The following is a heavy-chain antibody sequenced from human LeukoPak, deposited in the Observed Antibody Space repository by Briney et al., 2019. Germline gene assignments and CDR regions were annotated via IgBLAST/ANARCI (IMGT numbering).Heavy chain of an antibody. Sequence: ASVKVSCKASGGTFSIYAISWVRQAPGQGLEWMGGIIPIFGTANYAQKFQGRVTITADESTSTAYMELSSLRSEDTAVYYCAREIKSLLLRYFDWLSNGMDVWGQGTTVTVSS. CDR2: IIPIFGTA. CDR1: GGTFSIYA. CDR3: AREIKSLLLRYFDWLSNGMDV. V-gene: IGHV1-69*13. D-gene: IGHD3-9*01. J-gene: IGHJ6*02.